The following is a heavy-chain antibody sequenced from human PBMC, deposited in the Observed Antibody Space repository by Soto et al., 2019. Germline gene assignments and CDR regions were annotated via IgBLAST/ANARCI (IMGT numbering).Heavy chain of an antibody. J-gene: IGHJ4*02. Sequence: EVQLLESGGGLVKPGGSLRLSCAASGFTFSGYTMNWVRQAPGKGLEWVSSITSSSSAIYYADSVRGRFTISRDNAKNSLYLQMNSLRAEDAAVYYCARDPNTGTYHFNYWGQGTLVTVSS. CDR1: GFTFSGYT. V-gene: IGHV3-21*01. CDR3: ARDPNTGTYHFNY. D-gene: IGHD1-1*01. CDR2: ITSSSSAI.